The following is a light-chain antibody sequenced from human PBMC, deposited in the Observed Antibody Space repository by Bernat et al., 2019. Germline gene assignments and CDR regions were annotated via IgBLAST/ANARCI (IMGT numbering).Light chain of an antibody. CDR3: QQYRDWFT. Sequence: EIVMTQSPATLSVSPGERATLSCRASQSVSSNLAWYQQKPGQAARLLIYAASTRATDIPARFSGGGSGTEFTLTINGLQSEDFALYYCQQYRDWFTFGQGTKLEIK. J-gene: IGKJ2*01. CDR1: QSVSSN. V-gene: IGKV3-15*01. CDR2: AAS.